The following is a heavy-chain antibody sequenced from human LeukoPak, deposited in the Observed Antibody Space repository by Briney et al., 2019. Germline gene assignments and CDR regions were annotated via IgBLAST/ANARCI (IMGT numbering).Heavy chain of an antibody. CDR1: GYTFTGYY. Sequence: SVKVSCKASGYTFTGYYMHWVRQAPGQGLEWMGGIIPIFGTANYAQKFQGRVTITADESTSTAYMELSSLRSEDTAVYYCARDGYYDSSGYYYWGQGTLVTVSS. J-gene: IGHJ4*02. V-gene: IGHV1-69*13. CDR3: ARDGYYDSSGYYY. CDR2: IIPIFGTA. D-gene: IGHD3-22*01.